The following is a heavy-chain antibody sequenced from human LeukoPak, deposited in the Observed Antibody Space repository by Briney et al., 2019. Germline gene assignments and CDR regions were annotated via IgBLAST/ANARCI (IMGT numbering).Heavy chain of an antibody. V-gene: IGHV3-7*01. J-gene: IGHJ4*02. D-gene: IGHD4-17*01. CDR2: LKEDGNEK. Sequence: GGSLRLSCAASGFTFSSYGMHWVRQAPGKGLEWVANLKEDGNEKYYVDSVKGRFTISRDNAKNSLYLQMNSLRPEDTAVYYCARGHYGDCGWGQGTLVTVSS. CDR1: GFTFSSYG. CDR3: ARGHYGDCG.